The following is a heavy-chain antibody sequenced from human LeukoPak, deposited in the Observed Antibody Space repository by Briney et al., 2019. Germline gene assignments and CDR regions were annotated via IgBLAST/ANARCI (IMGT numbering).Heavy chain of an antibody. CDR2: IIPILGIA. D-gene: IGHD2/OR15-2a*01. Sequence: AASLKLSCKASGVTFSSYAISWVRQAPGQGLEWMGRIIPILGIATYAQKFQGRVTITADKSTSTAYMELSSLRSEATAVYYCARSMQSGYFDYWGQGTLVTVSS. CDR1: GVTFSSYA. CDR3: ARSMQSGYFDY. J-gene: IGHJ4*02. V-gene: IGHV1-69*04.